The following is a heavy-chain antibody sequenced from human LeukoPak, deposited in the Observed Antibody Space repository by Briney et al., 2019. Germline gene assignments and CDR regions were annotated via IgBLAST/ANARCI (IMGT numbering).Heavy chain of an antibody. CDR3: AKEVQLDRRWGSYFDS. D-gene: IGHD1-1*01. Sequence: GRSLRLSCAASALTFSSHAISCVSQPPGKGLESVSSMSGSGGNKYYADSVKGRFAISRDNSKNTLYLQMNSLRAEDTAVYYCAKEVQLDRRWGSYFDSWGQGTLVTVSS. J-gene: IGHJ4*02. CDR2: MSGSGGNK. CDR1: ALTFSSHA. V-gene: IGHV3-23*01.